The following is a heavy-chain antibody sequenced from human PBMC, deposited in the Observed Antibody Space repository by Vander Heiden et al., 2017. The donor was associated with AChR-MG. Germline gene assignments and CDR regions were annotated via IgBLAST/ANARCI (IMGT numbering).Heavy chain of an antibody. Sequence: QVHLVLSGAEVKKLGASRKVSGTVPVYTLPELSMHWVRQGPGKGVEWMGGFDPEDGETIYAQKFQGRVSMTEDTSTDTANMELSGLRSGDTAVYYCATVSGYDSSDYYDYWGQGTLVTVSS. CDR3: ATVSGYDSSDYYDY. J-gene: IGHJ4*02. D-gene: IGHD3-22*01. V-gene: IGHV1-24*01. CDR1: VYTLPELS. CDR2: FDPEDGET.